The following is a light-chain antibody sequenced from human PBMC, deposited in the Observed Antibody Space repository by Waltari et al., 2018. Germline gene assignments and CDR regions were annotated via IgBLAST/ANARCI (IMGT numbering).Light chain of an antibody. V-gene: IGKV3-15*01. CDR1: QSVSNN. J-gene: IGKJ1*01. Sequence: EIVMTQSPATLSVSPGERATLPCRASQSVSNNLAWYQQKPGQAPRLLIFAASTRVTGFPARFRGSGTRTDFTLTISSLQSEDVAVYYCQQYNTWPAWTFGQGTRVEIK. CDR2: AAS. CDR3: QQYNTWPAWT.